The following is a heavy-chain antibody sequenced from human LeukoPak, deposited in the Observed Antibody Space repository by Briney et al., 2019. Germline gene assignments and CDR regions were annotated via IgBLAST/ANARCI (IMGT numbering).Heavy chain of an antibody. CDR2: IYYSGST. J-gene: IGHJ4*02. V-gene: IGHV4-39*02. D-gene: IGHD5-24*01. CDR1: GGSISSSSYY. Sequence: PSETLSLTCTVSGGSISSSSYYWGWIRQPPGEGLEWIGSIYYSGSTCYNPSLKSRVTISVDTSKNQFSLKLSSVTAADTAVYYCARESYLTMATVPFDYWGQGTLVTVSS. CDR3: ARESYLTMATVPFDY.